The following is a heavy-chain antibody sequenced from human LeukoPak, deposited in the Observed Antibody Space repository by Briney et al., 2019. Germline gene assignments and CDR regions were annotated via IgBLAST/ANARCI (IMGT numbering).Heavy chain of an antibody. CDR3: ARENYFSFEY. Sequence: PGGSLRLSCAASGFTFSSYAMSWVRQAPGKGLEWVANIRPDGSEKYYADSVRGRCTISRDNTRNTLDLQMNSLRPEDTAVYYCARENYFSFEYWGQGALVTVSS. CDR2: IRPDGSEK. D-gene: IGHD3-16*01. V-gene: IGHV3-7*03. J-gene: IGHJ4*02. CDR1: GFTFSSYA.